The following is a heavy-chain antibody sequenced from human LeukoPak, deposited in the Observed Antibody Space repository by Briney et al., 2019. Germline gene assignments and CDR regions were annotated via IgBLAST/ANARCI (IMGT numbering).Heavy chain of an antibody. CDR2: IIPIFGTA. CDR3: ARYGAIAVAGSDVGPDAFDI. D-gene: IGHD6-19*01. CDR1: GGTFSSYA. V-gene: IGHV1-69*13. Sequence: HVASVKVSCKASGGTFSSYAISWVRQAPGQGLEWMGGIIPIFGTANYAQKFQGRVTITADESTSTAYMELSSLRSEDTAVYYCARYGAIAVAGSDVGPDAFDIWAKGQWSPSLQ. J-gene: IGHJ3*02.